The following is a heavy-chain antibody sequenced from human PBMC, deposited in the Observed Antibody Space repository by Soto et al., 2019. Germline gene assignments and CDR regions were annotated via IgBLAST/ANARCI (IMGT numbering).Heavy chain of an antibody. J-gene: IGHJ2*01. CDR1: GFTFSAYA. V-gene: IGHV3-23*01. Sequence: EVQLLESGGGLVQPGGSLRLSCAASGFTFSAYAMGWVRQAPGKGLEWVSTIHGGGGATHYADSVKGRFTISRDDSKNTLYAQMHSLRAEDTAVYCCAKFEGHPLEYWYLDFWGRGTLVTVSS. D-gene: IGHD1-1*01. CDR3: AKFEGHPLEYWYLDF. CDR2: IHGGGGAT.